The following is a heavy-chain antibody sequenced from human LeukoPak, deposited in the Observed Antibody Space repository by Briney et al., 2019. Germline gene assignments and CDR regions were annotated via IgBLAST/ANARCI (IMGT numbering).Heavy chain of an antibody. CDR1: GGSISIYY. V-gene: IGHV4-4*07. CDR2: IFTSRIT. D-gene: IGHD3-10*01. Sequence: SETLSLTCTVSGGSISIYYWNWIRPPAGKGLEWILRIFTSRITNYDPSLKSRVTMSVDTSKNKFSLNLSSVTAADTAVYYCARESSGNYYNPLGYMDVWGKGTTVTVSS. CDR3: ARESSGNYYNPLGYMDV. J-gene: IGHJ6*03.